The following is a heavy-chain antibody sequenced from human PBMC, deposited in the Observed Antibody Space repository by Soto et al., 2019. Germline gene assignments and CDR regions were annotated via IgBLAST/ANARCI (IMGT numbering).Heavy chain of an antibody. D-gene: IGHD2-8*01. J-gene: IGHJ4*02. V-gene: IGHV4-61*01. CDR2: IYYSGST. Sequence: QVQLQESGPGLVKPSETLSLTCTVSGGSVSSGSYYWSWIRQPPGKGLEWIGYIYYSGSTNYNPSLKSRVTISVDTSKNQFYLKLSSVTAADTAVYYCARARKDCTNGVCYTWGFDYWGQGTLVTVSS. CDR1: GGSVSSGSYY. CDR3: ARARKDCTNGVCYTWGFDY.